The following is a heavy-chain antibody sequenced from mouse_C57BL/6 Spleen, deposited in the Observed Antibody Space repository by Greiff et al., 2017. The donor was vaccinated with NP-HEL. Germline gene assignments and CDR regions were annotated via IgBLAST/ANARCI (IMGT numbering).Heavy chain of an antibody. CDR3: ARDRGDGYYWYFDV. J-gene: IGHJ1*03. CDR2: ISDGGSYT. D-gene: IGHD2-3*01. CDR1: GFTFSSYA. Sequence: EVHLVESGGGLVKPGGSLKLSCAASGFTFSSYAMSWVRQTPEKRLEWVATISDGGSYTYYPDNVKGRFTISRDNAKNNLYLQMSHLKSEDTAMYYCARDRGDGYYWYFDVWGTGTTVTVSS. V-gene: IGHV5-4*01.